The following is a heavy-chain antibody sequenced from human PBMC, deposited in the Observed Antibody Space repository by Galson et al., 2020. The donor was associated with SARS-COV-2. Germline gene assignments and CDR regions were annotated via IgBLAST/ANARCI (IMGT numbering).Heavy chain of an antibody. D-gene: IGHD5-12*01. Sequence: QLGESLKISCAASGFTFSSYAMHWVRQAPGKGLEWVAVISYDGSNKYYADSVKGRFTISRDNSKNTLYLQMNSLRAEDTAVYYCARDLTEAVEMATIDRDHYYYYYGMDVWGQGTTVTVS. J-gene: IGHJ6*02. V-gene: IGHV3-30*04. CDR2: ISYDGSNK. CDR3: ARDLTEAVEMATIDRDHYYYYYGMDV. CDR1: GFTFSSYA.